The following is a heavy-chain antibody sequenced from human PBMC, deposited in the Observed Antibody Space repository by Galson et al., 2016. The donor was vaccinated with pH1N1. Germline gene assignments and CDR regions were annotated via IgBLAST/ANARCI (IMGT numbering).Heavy chain of an antibody. D-gene: IGHD3-22*01. V-gene: IGHV5-51*01. J-gene: IGHJ4*02. CDR1: GYTFTRNW. Sequence: QSGAEVKKPGESLKISCQASGYTFTRNWIAWVRQMPGRGLEWMGMIYPGDSDTRYNPSFKGQVTIAADKSISPTYLHWSSLDASDTAMYFCSRSARVWFDSSGYYPHYFDNWGQGTLVTVSS. CDR2: IYPGDSDT. CDR3: SRSARVWFDSSGYYPHYFDN.